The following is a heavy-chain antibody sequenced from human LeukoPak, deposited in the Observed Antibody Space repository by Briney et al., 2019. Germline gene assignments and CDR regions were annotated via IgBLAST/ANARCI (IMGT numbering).Heavy chain of an antibody. D-gene: IGHD4-23*01. Sequence: PGGSLRLXCAASGFTFSSYAMSWVRLAPGKGLEWVSAISGSGGSTYYADSVKGRFTISRDNSKNTLYLQMNSLRAEDTAVYYCAKDLSFSVADLDYWGQGTLVTVSS. CDR2: ISGSGGST. CDR3: AKDLSFSVADLDY. CDR1: GFTFSSYA. J-gene: IGHJ4*02. V-gene: IGHV3-23*01.